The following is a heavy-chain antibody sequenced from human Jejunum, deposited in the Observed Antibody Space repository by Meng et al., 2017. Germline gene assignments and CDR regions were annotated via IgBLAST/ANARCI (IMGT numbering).Heavy chain of an antibody. V-gene: IGHV6-1*01. CDR2: TYYRSKYYN. J-gene: IGHJ4*02. D-gene: IGHD3-10*02. CDR3: ARDWGDVRGGFDF. Sequence: HVKLPQSGPGLVKPPQNLSLTCAISGDSVSSNSAAWNWIRQSPSRGLEWLGRTYYRSKYYNDYALSVKSRITINPDTSKNQFSLQLNSVTPEDTAIYYCARDWGDVRGGFDFWGQGTLVTVSS. CDR1: GDSVSSNSAA.